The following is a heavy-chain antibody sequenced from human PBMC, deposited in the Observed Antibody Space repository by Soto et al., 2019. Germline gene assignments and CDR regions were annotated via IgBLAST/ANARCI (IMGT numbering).Heavy chain of an antibody. CDR1: GFTFSSYA. CDR3: AKLPRWAVVGYFDY. CDR2: ISGSGYST. Sequence: GGSLRLSCAASGFTFSSYAMSWVRQAPGRGLEWVSAISGSGYSTYYADSVKGRFIISRDNSKNTLYLQMNSLRAEDTAVYYCAKLPRWAVVGYFDYWGQGTLVTVSS. V-gene: IGHV3-23*01. J-gene: IGHJ4*02. D-gene: IGHD1-26*01.